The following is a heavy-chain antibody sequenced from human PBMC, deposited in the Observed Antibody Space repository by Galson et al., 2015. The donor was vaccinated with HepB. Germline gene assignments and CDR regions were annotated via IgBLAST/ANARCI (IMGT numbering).Heavy chain of an antibody. CDR1: GGTFSSYA. D-gene: IGHD3-22*01. CDR3: ARDSQPNYYDSSVDAFDI. Sequence: QSGAEVKKPGASVKVSCKASGGTFSSYAISWVRQAPGQGPEWMGGIIPIFGTANYAQKFQGRVTITADESTSTAYMELSSLRSEDTAVYYCARDSQPNYYDSSVDAFDIWGQGTMVTVSS. J-gene: IGHJ3*02. CDR2: IIPIFGTA. V-gene: IGHV1-69*13.